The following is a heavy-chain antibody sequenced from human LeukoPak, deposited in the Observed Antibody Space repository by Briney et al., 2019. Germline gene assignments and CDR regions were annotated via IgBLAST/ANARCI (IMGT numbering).Heavy chain of an antibody. CDR1: EFNFGGSW. CDR3: ARVGIAVAGLGY. V-gene: IGHV3-7*03. Sequence: GGSLRLSCAASEFNFGGSWMNWVRQAPGKGLEWVATIKPDGSDKYYVDSVKGRFTISRDNAKNSLYLQMNSLRAEDTAVYYCARVGIAVAGLGYWGQGTLVTVSS. J-gene: IGHJ4*02. D-gene: IGHD6-19*01. CDR2: IKPDGSDK.